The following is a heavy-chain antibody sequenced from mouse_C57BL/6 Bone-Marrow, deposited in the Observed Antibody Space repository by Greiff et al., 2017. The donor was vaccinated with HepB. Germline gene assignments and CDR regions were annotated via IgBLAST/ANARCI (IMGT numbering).Heavy chain of an antibody. CDR1: GYTFTSYW. V-gene: IGHV1-5*01. CDR2: IYPGNSDT. CDR3: TRPHPYYYASYYFDD. J-gene: IGHJ2*01. D-gene: IGHD1-1*01. Sequence: EVKLVESGTVLARPGASVKMSCKTSGYTFTSYWMHWVKQRPGQGLEWIGAIYPGNSDTSYNQKFKGKAKLTAVTSASTAYMELSSLTNEDSAVYYYTRPHPYYYASYYFDDWGQGTTLTVSS.